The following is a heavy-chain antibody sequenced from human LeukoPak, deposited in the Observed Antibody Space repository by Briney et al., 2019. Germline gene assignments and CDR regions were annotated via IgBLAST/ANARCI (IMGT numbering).Heavy chain of an antibody. CDR1: GFTFSDYY. CDR3: ARLPAYCSSTSCYYDY. D-gene: IGHD2-2*01. V-gene: IGHV3-11*04. Sequence: GGSLRLSCAASGFTFSDYYMMWIRQTPGKGLEWISYISSSGKNIYYADSMKGRFTISRDNAKNSLYLQMNSLRAEDTAVYYCARLPAYCSSTSCYYDYWGQGTLVTVSS. J-gene: IGHJ4*02. CDR2: ISSSGKNI.